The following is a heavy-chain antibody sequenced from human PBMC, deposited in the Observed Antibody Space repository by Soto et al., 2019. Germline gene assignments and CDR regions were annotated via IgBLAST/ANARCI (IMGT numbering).Heavy chain of an antibody. CDR1: GYTFTSYY. D-gene: IGHD2-21*02. V-gene: IGHV1-46*01. J-gene: IGHJ4*02. CDR3: ARDSYGYGGNSGTGYFDY. Sequence: GASVKVSCKASGYTFTSYYMHWVRQAPGQGLEWMGIINPSGGSTSYAQKFQGRVTMTRDTSTSTVYMELSSLRSEDTAVYYCARDSYGYGGNSGTGYFDYWGQGTRVTV. CDR2: INPSGGST.